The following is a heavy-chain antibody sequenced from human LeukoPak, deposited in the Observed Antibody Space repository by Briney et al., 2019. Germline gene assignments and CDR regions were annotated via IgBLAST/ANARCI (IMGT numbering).Heavy chain of an antibody. Sequence: GASVKVSFKASGYTFTSYYMHWVRQAPGQGLEWMGIINPSGGSTSYAQKFQGRVTMTRDTSTSTVYMELSSLRSEDTAVYYCARDYSSGYWTILAWFDPWGQGTLVTVSS. D-gene: IGHD6-25*01. CDR2: INPSGGST. V-gene: IGHV1-46*01. CDR1: GYTFTSYY. CDR3: ARDYSSGYWTILAWFDP. J-gene: IGHJ5*02.